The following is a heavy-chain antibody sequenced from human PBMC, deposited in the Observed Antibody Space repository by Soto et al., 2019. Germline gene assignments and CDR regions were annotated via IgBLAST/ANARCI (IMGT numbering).Heavy chain of an antibody. CDR3: ARDRDYDFWSGYRTFDY. J-gene: IGHJ4*02. Sequence: GVLRLSCAASGVTLSSYSMNWVRQATGKGLEWVSSISSSSSYIYYADSVKGRFTISRDNAKNSLYLQMNSLRAEDTAVYYCARDRDYDFWSGYRTFDYWGQGTLVTVSS. CDR1: GVTLSSYS. V-gene: IGHV3-21*04. D-gene: IGHD3-3*01. CDR2: ISSSSSYI.